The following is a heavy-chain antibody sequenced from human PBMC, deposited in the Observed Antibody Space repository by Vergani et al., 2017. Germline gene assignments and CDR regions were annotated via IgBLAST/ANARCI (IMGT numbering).Heavy chain of an antibody. D-gene: IGHD2-21*02. V-gene: IGHV3-30*02. CDR1: GFTFSNFG. Sequence: QVQLVESAGGVVQPGGSLSLSCAAVGFTFSNFGMHCIRQAPGKGREWLAYIGKDGINTRYRDAVKGRFTVSRDNSKDILYLQMDSLRSEDTALYYCAKYLRDSTDGLPDSWGPGTLVIVSS. CDR2: IGKDGINT. J-gene: IGHJ4*02. CDR3: AKYLRDSTDGLPDS.